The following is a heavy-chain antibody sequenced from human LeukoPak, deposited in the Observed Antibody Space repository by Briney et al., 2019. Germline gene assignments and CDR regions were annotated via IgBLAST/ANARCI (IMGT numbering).Heavy chain of an antibody. D-gene: IGHD5-18*01. CDR2: IYYSGST. CDR1: GASISSSY. CDR3: ARDYSYGYFRYFDL. Sequence: SETLPLTCTVSGASISSSYWCWSRQPPGKGLGWIGYIYYSGSTNYKPSLKSRVTISVDTSKNQFSLKLSSVTAADTAVYYCARDYSYGYFRYFDLWGRGTLVTVSS. J-gene: IGHJ2*01. V-gene: IGHV4-59*12.